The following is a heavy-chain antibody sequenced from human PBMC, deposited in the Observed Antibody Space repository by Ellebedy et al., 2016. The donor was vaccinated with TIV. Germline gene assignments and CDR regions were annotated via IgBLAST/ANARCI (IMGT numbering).Heavy chain of an antibody. J-gene: IGHJ6*02. CDR3: ATDGNCSSTSCYGGYYYYGMDV. CDR2: FDPEDGET. V-gene: IGHV1-24*01. CDR1: GYTLTELS. Sequence: ASVKVSCKVFGYTLTELSMHWVRQAPGKGLEWIGGFDPEDGETIYAQKFQGRVTMTEDTSTDTAYMELSSLRSEDTTVYYCATDGNCSSTSCYGGYYYYGMDVWGQGTTVTVSS. D-gene: IGHD2-2*01.